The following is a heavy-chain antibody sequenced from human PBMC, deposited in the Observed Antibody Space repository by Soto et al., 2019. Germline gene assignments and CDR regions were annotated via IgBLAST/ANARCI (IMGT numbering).Heavy chain of an antibody. Sequence: QVQLQQSGPGLVKPSQTLSLTCAISGDSVSSNSAAWNWIRQSPSRGLEWLGRTYYRSKWYNDYAVSVKSRITITPDTSKNQFSLHLNSVTPEDTALYYCAREIRGLITPLYNWFDPWGQGTLVTVSS. J-gene: IGHJ5*02. D-gene: IGHD3-10*01. CDR1: GDSVSSNSAA. V-gene: IGHV6-1*01. CDR2: TYYRSKWYN. CDR3: AREIRGLITPLYNWFDP.